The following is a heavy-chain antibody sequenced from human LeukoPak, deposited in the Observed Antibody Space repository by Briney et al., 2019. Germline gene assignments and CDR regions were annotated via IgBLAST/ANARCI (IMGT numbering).Heavy chain of an antibody. CDR3: ATDAYYDSSGYYAMDY. V-gene: IGHV1-24*01. CDR1: GYTFTDYY. Sequence: GASVKVSCKASGYTFTDYYMHWVRQAPGKGLEWMGGFDPEDGETIYAQKFQGRVTMTEDTSTDTAYMELSSLRSEDTAVYYCATDAYYDSSGYYAMDYWGQGTLVTVSS. CDR2: FDPEDGET. D-gene: IGHD3-22*01. J-gene: IGHJ4*02.